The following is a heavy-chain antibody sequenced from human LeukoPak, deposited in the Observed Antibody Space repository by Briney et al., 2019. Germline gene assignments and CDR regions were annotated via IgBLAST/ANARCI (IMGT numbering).Heavy chain of an antibody. V-gene: IGHV3-7*01. J-gene: IGHJ4*02. CDR1: GFTFSSYW. CDR2: IKQDGSEK. Sequence: GRSLRLSCAASGFTFSSYWMSWVRQAPGKGLEWVANIKQDGSEKYYVDSVKGRFTISRDNAKNSLYLQMNSLRAEDTAVYYCARAITYYYDSSGYYYAYYFDYWGQGTLVTVSS. D-gene: IGHD3-22*01. CDR3: ARAITYYYDSSGYYYAYYFDY.